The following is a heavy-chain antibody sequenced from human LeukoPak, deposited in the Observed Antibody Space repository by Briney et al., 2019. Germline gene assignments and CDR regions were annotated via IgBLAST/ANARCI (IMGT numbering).Heavy chain of an antibody. CDR2: ISSNGGST. Sequence: PGGCLRLSCSGSGFTFSNYVMHWVRQAPGKGLEYVSTISSNGGSTYYADSVKGRFTISRDNSKNTLHLQMSSLRAEDTAVYYCVKGVDTAMYDAFDIWGQVTMVTVTS. CDR1: GFTFSNYV. V-gene: IGHV3-64D*09. CDR3: VKGVDTAMYDAFDI. J-gene: IGHJ3*02. D-gene: IGHD5-18*01.